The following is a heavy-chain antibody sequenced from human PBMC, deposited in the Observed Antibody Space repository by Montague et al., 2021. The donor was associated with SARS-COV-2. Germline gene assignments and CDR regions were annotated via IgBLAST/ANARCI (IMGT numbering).Heavy chain of an antibody. V-gene: IGHV4-38-2*02. CDR1: GYSISDGYY. Sequence: SETLSLTCTVSGYSISDGYYWVWIRQPPGKGLEWIGNIFQSGTTCYNPSLERRSTMSVDTSKNQFSLKLTSVTAADTAVYYCAREHWENYYDFWSGTNLASDYPYYGMDVGGQGTRVTVSS. CDR3: AREHWENYYDFWSGTNLASDYPYYGMDV. CDR2: IFQSGTT. J-gene: IGHJ6*02. D-gene: IGHD3-3*01.